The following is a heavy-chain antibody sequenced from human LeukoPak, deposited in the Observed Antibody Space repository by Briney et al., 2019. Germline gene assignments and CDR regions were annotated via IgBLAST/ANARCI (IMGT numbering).Heavy chain of an antibody. Sequence: SETLSLTCTVSGYSISSGYYWGWIRQSPGKGLEWIGSIYYSGTTYYNPSLKSRVTISVDTSKNQFSLKLSSVTAADTAVYYCARVYYHGSGSNYFDYWGQGTLVTVSS. CDR2: IYYSGTT. V-gene: IGHV4-38-2*02. CDR3: ARVYYHGSGSNYFDY. CDR1: GYSISSGYY. D-gene: IGHD3-10*01. J-gene: IGHJ4*02.